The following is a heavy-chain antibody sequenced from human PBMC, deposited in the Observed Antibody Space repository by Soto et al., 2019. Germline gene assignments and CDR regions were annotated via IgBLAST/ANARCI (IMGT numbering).Heavy chain of an antibody. Sequence: SETLSLTCTVSGGSISSGDYYWSWIRQPPGKGLECIGYIYYSGSTYYNPSLKSRVTISVDTSKNQFSLKLSSVTAADTAVYYCARGHYYYGMDVWGQGTTVTVSS. J-gene: IGHJ6*02. CDR1: GGSISSGDYY. CDR3: ARGHYYYGMDV. V-gene: IGHV4-30-4*01. CDR2: IYYSGST.